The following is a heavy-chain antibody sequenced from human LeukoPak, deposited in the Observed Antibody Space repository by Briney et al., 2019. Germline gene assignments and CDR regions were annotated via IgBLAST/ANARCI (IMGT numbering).Heavy chain of an antibody. D-gene: IGHD3-9*01. J-gene: IGHJ4*02. CDR1: GYTFTSYD. V-gene: IGHV1-8*01. CDR3: ARGASVLSYDILTGYYYFDY. CDR2: MNPNSGNT. Sequence: GASVKVSRKASGYTFTSYDINWVRQATGQGLEWMGWMNPNSGNTGYAQKFQGRVTMTRNTSISTAYMELSSLRSEDTAVYYCARGASVLSYDILTGYYYFDYWGQGTLVTVSS.